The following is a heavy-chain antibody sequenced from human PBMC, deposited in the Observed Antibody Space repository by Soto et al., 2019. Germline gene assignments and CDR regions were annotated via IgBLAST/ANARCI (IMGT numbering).Heavy chain of an antibody. J-gene: IGHJ4*02. V-gene: IGHV3-21*06. CDR2: ISSTTNYI. CDR3: ARESEDLTSNFDY. CDR1: GFTFTRYS. Sequence: GGTVRLSCAASGFTFTRYSMNWVRQAPGKGLEWVSSISSTTNYIYYGDSMKGRFTISRDNAKNSLYLEMNSLRAEDTAVYYCARESEDLTSNFDYWGQGTLVTVSS.